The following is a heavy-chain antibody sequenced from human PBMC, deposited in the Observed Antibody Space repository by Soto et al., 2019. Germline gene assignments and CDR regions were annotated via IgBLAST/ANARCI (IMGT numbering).Heavy chain of an antibody. D-gene: IGHD6-6*01. V-gene: IGHV1-69*13. CDR2: IIPIFGTA. Sequence: EASVKVSCKASGGTFSSYAISWVRQAPGQGLEWMGGIIPIFGTANYAQKFQGRVTITADESTSTAYMELSSLRSEDTAVYYCARGYSSSSAIIATFLDVWGQGTTVTVSS. CDR3: ARGYSSSSAIIATFLDV. J-gene: IGHJ6*02. CDR1: GGTFSSYA.